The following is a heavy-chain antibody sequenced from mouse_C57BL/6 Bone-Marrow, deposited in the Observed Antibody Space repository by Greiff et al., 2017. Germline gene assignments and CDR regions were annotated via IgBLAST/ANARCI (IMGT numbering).Heavy chain of an antibody. D-gene: IGHD1-1*01. J-gene: IGHJ3*01. V-gene: IGHV1-50*01. CDR1: GYTFTSYW. CDR2: IDPSDSYT. CDR3: ARRDYGSEKGFAY. Sequence: QVQLQQPGAELVKPGASVKLSCKASGYTFTSYWMQWVKQRPGQGLEWIGEIDPSDSYTNYNQKFKGKATLTVDTSSSTAYMQLSSLTSEDSAVYYCARRDYGSEKGFAYWGQGTLVTVSA.